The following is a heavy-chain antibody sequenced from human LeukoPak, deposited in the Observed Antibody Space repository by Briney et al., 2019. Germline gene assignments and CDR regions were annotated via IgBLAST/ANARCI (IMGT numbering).Heavy chain of an antibody. CDR2: IIPIFGTA. CDR3: ARGYGYDFWSGYFDY. Sequence: ASVKVSCKASGGTFSSYAISWVRQAPGQGLEWMGGIIPIFGTANYAQKFQGRVTITTDESTSTAYMELSSLRSEVTAVYYCARGYGYDFWSGYFDYWGQGTLVTVSS. CDR1: GGTFSSYA. D-gene: IGHD3-3*01. V-gene: IGHV1-69*05. J-gene: IGHJ4*02.